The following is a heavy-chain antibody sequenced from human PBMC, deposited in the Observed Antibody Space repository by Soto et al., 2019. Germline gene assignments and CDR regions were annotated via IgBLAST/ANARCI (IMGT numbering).Heavy chain of an antibody. J-gene: IGHJ4*02. CDR3: ALPRRDGYNLDFDY. V-gene: IGHV2-5*02. Sequence: QITLKESGPTLVKPTQTLTLTYTFSGFSLSTSGVGVGWIRQPPGKALEWLALIYWDDDKRYSPSLKSRLTITKDTSKNQVVLTMTNMDPVDTATYYCALPRRDGYNLDFDYWGQGTLVTVSS. CDR2: IYWDDDK. CDR1: GFSLSTSGVG. D-gene: IGHD5-12*01.